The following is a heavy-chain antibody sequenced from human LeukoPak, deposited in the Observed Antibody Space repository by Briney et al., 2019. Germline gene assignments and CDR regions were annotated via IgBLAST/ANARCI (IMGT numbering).Heavy chain of an antibody. CDR2: ISRSGSTI. V-gene: IGHV3-48*03. CDR1: GFTFSSYE. J-gene: IGHJ5*02. CDR3: ARVGYSSGWSPGRNNWFDP. D-gene: IGHD6-19*01. Sequence: GGSLRLSCAASGFTFSSYEMNWVRQAPGKGLEWVSYISRSGSTIYYADSVKGRFTISRDNAKNSLYLQMNSLRAEDTAVYYCARVGYSSGWSPGRNNWFDPWGQGTLVTVSS.